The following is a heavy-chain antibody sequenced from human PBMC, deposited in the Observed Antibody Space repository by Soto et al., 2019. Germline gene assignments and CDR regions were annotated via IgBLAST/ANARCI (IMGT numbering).Heavy chain of an antibody. Sequence: QVQLVESGGGVVQPGRSLRLSCAASGFTFSSYGMHWVRQAPGKGLEWVAVISYDGSNKYYADSVKGRFTISRDNSKNTLYLQMNSLRAEDTAVYYCAKDLLGAVAGDDAFDIWGQGTMVTVSS. D-gene: IGHD6-19*01. CDR2: ISYDGSNK. J-gene: IGHJ3*02. CDR1: GFTFSSYG. V-gene: IGHV3-30*18. CDR3: AKDLLGAVAGDDAFDI.